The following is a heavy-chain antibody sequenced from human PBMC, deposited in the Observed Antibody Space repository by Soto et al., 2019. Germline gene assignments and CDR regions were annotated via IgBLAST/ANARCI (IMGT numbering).Heavy chain of an antibody. Sequence: GESLKISCEGSGYTFTRSWIGWVRQLPGKGLEWMGIIYPGDSDTRYSPSFQGQVTISADKSIRTAYLQWSSLKASDTAIYYCAVSSGWYIGLDYWGPGTLVTVS. CDR1: GYTFTRSW. V-gene: IGHV5-51*01. CDR3: AVSSGWYIGLDY. J-gene: IGHJ4*02. D-gene: IGHD6-19*01. CDR2: IYPGDSDT.